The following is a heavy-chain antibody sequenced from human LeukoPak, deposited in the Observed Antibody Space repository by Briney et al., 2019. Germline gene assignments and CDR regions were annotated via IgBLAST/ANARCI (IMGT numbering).Heavy chain of an antibody. Sequence: GGSLRLSCAASGFTFSIYAMSWVRQAPGKGLEWVSAVSGSGASTYYADSVKGRFTISRDNSKNTLYLQMNSLRAEDTDVYYCAKRGTTGVQEAFDIWAKGQWSPSLQ. D-gene: IGHD2-8*01. CDR1: GFTFSIYA. J-gene: IGHJ3*02. CDR2: VSGSGAST. V-gene: IGHV3-23*01. CDR3: AKRGTTGVQEAFDI.